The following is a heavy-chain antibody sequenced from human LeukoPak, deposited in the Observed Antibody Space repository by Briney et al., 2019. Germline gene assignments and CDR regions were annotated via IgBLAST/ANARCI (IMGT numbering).Heavy chain of an antibody. CDR2: ISSSGSTI. CDR3: ARDVAYGGHIDY. D-gene: IGHD4-23*01. Sequence: GGSLRLSCAASGFTFSSYEMNWVRQAPGKGLEWVSYISSSGSTIYYADSLKGRFTISRNNAKNSLYLQMNSLRAEDTAVYYCARDVAYGGHIDYWGQGTLVTVSS. V-gene: IGHV3-48*03. J-gene: IGHJ4*02. CDR1: GFTFSSYE.